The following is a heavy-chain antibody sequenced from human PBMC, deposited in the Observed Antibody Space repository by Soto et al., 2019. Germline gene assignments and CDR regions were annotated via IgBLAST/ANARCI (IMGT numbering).Heavy chain of an antibody. CDR1: GGSFSGYY. CDR2: INHSGST. D-gene: IGHD3-10*01. V-gene: IGHV4-34*01. CDR3: ANRDYYGSGSGLNYYGGMDV. Sequence: SETLSLTCAVYGGSFSGYYWSWIRQPPGKGLEWIGEINHSGSTNYNPSLKSRVTISVDTSKNQFSLKLSSVTAADTAVYYCANRDYYGSGSGLNYYGGMDVWGQGTTVTVSS. J-gene: IGHJ6*02.